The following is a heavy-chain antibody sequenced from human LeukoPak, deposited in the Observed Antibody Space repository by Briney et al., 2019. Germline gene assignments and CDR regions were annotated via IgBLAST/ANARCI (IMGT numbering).Heavy chain of an antibody. D-gene: IGHD6-19*01. CDR1: GGSTSSSSYY. Sequence: PSETLSLTCTVSGGSTSSSSYYWGWIRQPPGKGLEWIGSIYYSGSTYYNPSLKSRVTISVDTSKNQFSLRLSSVTAADTAVYYCARHDTIRGPYGSGWRSYYGMDVWGQGTTVTVSS. V-gene: IGHV4-39*01. J-gene: IGHJ6*02. CDR3: ARHDTIRGPYGSGWRSYYGMDV. CDR2: IYYSGST.